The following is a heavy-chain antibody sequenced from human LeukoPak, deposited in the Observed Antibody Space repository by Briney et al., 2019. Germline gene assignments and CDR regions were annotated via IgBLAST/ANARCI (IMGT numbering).Heavy chain of an antibody. CDR1: GGSFSGYY. CDR3: ARGWSYCSSTSCYRNYYYYGMDV. Sequence: SETLSLTCAVYGGSFSGYYWSWIRQPPGEGLEWIGEINHSGSTNYNPSLKSRVTISVDTSKNQFSLKLSSVTAADTAVYYCARGWSYCSSTSCYRNYYYYGMDVWGKGTTVTVSS. CDR2: INHSGST. V-gene: IGHV4-34*01. J-gene: IGHJ6*04. D-gene: IGHD2-2*02.